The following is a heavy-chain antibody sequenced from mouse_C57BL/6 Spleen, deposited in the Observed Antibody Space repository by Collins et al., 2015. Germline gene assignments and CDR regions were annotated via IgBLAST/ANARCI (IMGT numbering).Heavy chain of an antibody. V-gene: IGHV1-53*01. D-gene: IGHD2-5*01. Sequence: QVQLQQPGTELVKPGASVKLSCKASGYTFTSYWMHWVKQRPGQGLGWIGNINPSNGGINYNEKFKSKATLTVDKSSSTASMQLSSLTSEDSAVYYCARGGYYSNYGAMDYWGQGTSVTVSS. CDR1: GYTFTSYW. CDR2: INPSNGGI. J-gene: IGHJ4*01. CDR3: ARGGYYSNYGAMDY.